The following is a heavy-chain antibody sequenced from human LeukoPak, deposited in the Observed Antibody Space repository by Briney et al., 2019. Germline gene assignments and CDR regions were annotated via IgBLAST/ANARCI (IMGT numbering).Heavy chain of an antibody. D-gene: IGHD6-6*01. CDR1: GGSISSNY. CDR2: IYYSWST. J-gene: IGHJ6*02. CDR3: ARSYSTSSVYYYGMDL. Sequence: SETLSLTCSVSGGSISSNYWSWIRQPPGKGLEWMGYIYYSWSTNYNPSLKSRVTISVDTSKKQFSLKLRSVTAADTAVYYCARSYSTSSVYYYGMDLWGQGTTVTVSS. V-gene: IGHV4-59*08.